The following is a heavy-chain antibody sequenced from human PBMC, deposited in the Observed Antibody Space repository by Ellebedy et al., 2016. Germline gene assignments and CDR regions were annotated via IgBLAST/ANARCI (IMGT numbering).Heavy chain of an antibody. Sequence: ASVKVSCKASGYTFTSYGISWVRQAPGQGLEWMGWISGYNGNRNFAQKLQGRVTMTTDTSTSTAYMELRSLRSDDTAVYYCARVEDYYYYMDVWGKGTTVTVSS. J-gene: IGHJ6*03. V-gene: IGHV1-18*01. D-gene: IGHD1-1*01. CDR2: ISGYNGNR. CDR3: ARVEDYYYYMDV. CDR1: GYTFTSYG.